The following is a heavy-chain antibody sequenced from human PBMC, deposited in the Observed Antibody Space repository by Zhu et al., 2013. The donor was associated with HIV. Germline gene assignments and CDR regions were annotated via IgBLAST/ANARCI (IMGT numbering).Heavy chain of an antibody. CDR3: ARGDYYDSSGYYDY. D-gene: IGHD3-22*01. CDR2: INPNSGGT. J-gene: IGHJ4*02. V-gene: IGHV1-2*02. Sequence: QVQLVQSGAEVKKPGASVKVSCKASGYTFTDYYIHWVRLAPGQGLEWMGWINPNSGGTNYGQRFQGRVTMTRDTSISTAYMDLSRLRSDDTAVYYCARGDYYDSSGYYDYWGQGTLVTVSS. CDR1: GYTFTDYY.